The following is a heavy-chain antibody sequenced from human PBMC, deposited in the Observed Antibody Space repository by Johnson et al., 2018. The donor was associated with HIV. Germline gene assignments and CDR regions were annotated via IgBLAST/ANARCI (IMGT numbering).Heavy chain of an antibody. Sequence: QVQLIESGGGVVQPGRSLRLSCAASGFTFSDYGMHWVRQAPGKGLEWVTHISYDGANKYYSGSVRGRFTISRDNSRNTLNLQMDSLREDDTAVYYCAKDLDREVLALWAFHTWGQGTVVTVSS. D-gene: IGHD2-8*02. CDR3: AKDLDREVLALWAFHT. J-gene: IGHJ3*02. CDR2: ISYDGANK. CDR1: GFTFSDYG. V-gene: IGHV3-30*18.